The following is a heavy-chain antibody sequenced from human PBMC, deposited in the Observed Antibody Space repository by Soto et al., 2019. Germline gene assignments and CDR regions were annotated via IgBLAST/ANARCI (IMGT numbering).Heavy chain of an antibody. V-gene: IGHV4-34*01. CDR1: CGSFSGYY. J-gene: IGHJ6*02. D-gene: IGHD3-22*01. Sequence: LSLTCAVYCGSFSGYYWSWIRQPPGKGLEWIGEINHSGSTNYNPSLKSRVTISVDTSKNQFSLKLSSVTAADTAVYYCARATSITMIVVVTGPNYGMDVWGQGTTVTVSS. CDR2: INHSGST. CDR3: ARATSITMIVVVTGPNYGMDV.